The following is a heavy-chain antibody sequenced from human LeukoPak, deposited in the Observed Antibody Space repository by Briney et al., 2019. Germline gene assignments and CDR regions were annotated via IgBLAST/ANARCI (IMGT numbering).Heavy chain of an antibody. Sequence: SETLSLTCTVSGGSISSSSYYWGWIRQPPGKGLEWIGSIYYSGSTYYNPSLKSRVTISVDTSKNQFSLKLSFVTAADTAVYYCARVIAVAGTLYWGQGTLVTVSS. CDR2: IYYSGST. CDR1: GGSISSSSYY. V-gene: IGHV4-39*01. CDR3: ARVIAVAGTLY. D-gene: IGHD6-19*01. J-gene: IGHJ4*02.